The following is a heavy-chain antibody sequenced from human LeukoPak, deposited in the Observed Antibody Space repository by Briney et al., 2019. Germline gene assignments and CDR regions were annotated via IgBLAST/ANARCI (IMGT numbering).Heavy chain of an antibody. Sequence: QPGGSLRLSCAASGFTFSGSAMHWVRQASGKGLEWVSYISSSGSTIYYADSVKGRFTISRDNAKNSLYLQMNSLRAEDTAVYYCARDRMDYEADYWGQGTLVTVSS. CDR2: ISSSGSTI. J-gene: IGHJ4*02. CDR3: ARDRMDYEADY. V-gene: IGHV3-48*03. CDR1: GFTFSGSA. D-gene: IGHD4-17*01.